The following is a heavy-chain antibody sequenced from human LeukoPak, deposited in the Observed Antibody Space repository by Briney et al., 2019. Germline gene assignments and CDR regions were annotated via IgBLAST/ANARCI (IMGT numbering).Heavy chain of an antibody. D-gene: IGHD5-24*01. CDR3: ASQMATINY. Sequence: SETLSLTCTVSGGSISSSYYYWGWIRQPPGKGLEWIGSIYYSRSTYYNPSLKSRATISVDTSKNQFSLILNSVTAADTAVYYCASQMATINYWGQGTLVTVSS. V-gene: IGHV4-39*01. J-gene: IGHJ4*02. CDR1: GGSISSSYYY. CDR2: IYYSRST.